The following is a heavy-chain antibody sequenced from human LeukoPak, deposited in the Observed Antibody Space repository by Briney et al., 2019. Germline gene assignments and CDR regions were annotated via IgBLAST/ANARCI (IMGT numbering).Heavy chain of an antibody. CDR1: GGSFSGYY. J-gene: IGHJ5*02. D-gene: IGHD4-11*01. V-gene: IGHV4-34*01. CDR2: INHSGST. Sequence: SETLSLTCAVYGGSFSGYYWSWIRQPPGKGLEWIGEINHSGSTNYNPSLKSRVTISVDTSKNQFSLKLSSVTAADTAVYYCARVAYSNHNWFDPWGQGTLVTVSS. CDR3: ARVAYSNHNWFDP.